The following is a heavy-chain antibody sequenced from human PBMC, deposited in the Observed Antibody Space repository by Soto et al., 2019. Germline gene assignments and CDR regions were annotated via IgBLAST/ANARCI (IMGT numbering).Heavy chain of an antibody. CDR2: IKSKTDGGTT. J-gene: IGHJ6*02. V-gene: IGHV3-15*01. CDR1: GFTFRNAW. D-gene: IGHD4-17*01. CDR3: TTDYLTTVAYYYYYYGMDV. Sequence: GGSLRLSCAASGFTFRNAWMSWVRQAPGKGLEWVGRIKSKTDGGTTDYAAPVKGRFTISRDDSKNTLYLQMNSLKTEDTAVYYCTTDYLTTVAYYYYYYGMDVWGQGTTVTVSS.